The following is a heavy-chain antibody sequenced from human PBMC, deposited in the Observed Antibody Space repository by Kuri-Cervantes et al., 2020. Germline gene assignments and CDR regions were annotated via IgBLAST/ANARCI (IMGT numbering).Heavy chain of an antibody. CDR2: ISWNSGSI. V-gene: IGHV3-9*01. CDR3: ARVEGADYFDY. Sequence: SLKISCAASGFTFDDYAMHWVRQAPGKGLEWVSGISWNSGSIGYADSVKGRFTISRDNSKNTLYLQMNSLRAEDTAVYYCARVEGADYFDYWGQGTLVTVSS. CDR1: GFTFDDYA. J-gene: IGHJ4*02.